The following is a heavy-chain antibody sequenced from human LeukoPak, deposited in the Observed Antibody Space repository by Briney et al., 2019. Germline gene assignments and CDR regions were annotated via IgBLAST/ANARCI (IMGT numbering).Heavy chain of an antibody. CDR1: GGSISSYY. CDR2: IYYSGST. V-gene: IGHV4-59*01. CDR3: ARDYYDTSNYRYDVFDI. J-gene: IGHJ3*02. Sequence: SETLSLTCTVSGGSISSYYWSWIRQPPGKGLEWIGYIYYSGSTNYNPSLKSRVTISVDTSKNQFSLKLSSVTAADTAVYYCARDYYDTSNYRYDVFDIWGQGTVLTVSS. D-gene: IGHD3-22*01.